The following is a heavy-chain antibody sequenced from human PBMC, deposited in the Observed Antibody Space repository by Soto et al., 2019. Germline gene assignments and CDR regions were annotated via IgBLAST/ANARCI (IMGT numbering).Heavy chain of an antibody. J-gene: IGHJ4*02. CDR1: GGTLNTDT. D-gene: IGHD5-18*01. CDR2: ILPFLGTT. Sequence: QLQLVQSGAAVKKPGSSVKVSCKASGGTLNTDTISWVRQAPGQGLEWMGSILPFLGTTNYARKFQGRVTINADHSTSTMELSSLRSEDTAVYFCARDVTAMEALYYYDTGGQGTLVTVYS. CDR3: ARDVTAMEALYYYDT. V-gene: IGHV1-69*08.